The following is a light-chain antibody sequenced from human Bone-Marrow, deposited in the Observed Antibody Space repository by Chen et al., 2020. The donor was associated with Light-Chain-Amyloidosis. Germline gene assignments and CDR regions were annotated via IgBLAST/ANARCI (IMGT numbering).Light chain of an antibody. CDR2: DES. CDR1: NIGSTS. Sequence: SYVLTQPSSVSVAPVQTATIACGGNNIGSTSGYWYQQTPGQAPLRVVYDESDRPSGIPGRLSGSNAGNTATLTISGVEDGDEADYYCQVWDRSSDRPVFGGGTKLTVL. J-gene: IGLJ3*02. V-gene: IGLV3-21*02. CDR3: QVWDRSSDRPV.